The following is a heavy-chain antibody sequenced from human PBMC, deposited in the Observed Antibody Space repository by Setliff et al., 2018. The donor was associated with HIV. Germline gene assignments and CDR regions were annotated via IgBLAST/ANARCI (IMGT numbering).Heavy chain of an antibody. CDR2: IYGTGST. CDR3: ARDLGSGHFDY. Sequence: ETLSLTFTVSGGSISGSYWNWFRRPAGQGLEWIGRIYGTGSTFYNPSFKSRATFAVDTARSQFSLNLRTVTAADTAVYYCARDLGSGHFDYWGQGTLVTVSS. J-gene: IGHJ4*02. V-gene: IGHV4-4*07. CDR1: GGSISGSY.